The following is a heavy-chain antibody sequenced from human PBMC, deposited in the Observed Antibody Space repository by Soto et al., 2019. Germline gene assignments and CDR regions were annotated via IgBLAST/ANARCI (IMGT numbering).Heavy chain of an antibody. Sequence: PGGSLRLSCAASGFTFAGYAMNWVRQAPGKGLEWVSGVSGDGDRTDYADSVKGRFTISRDNSKNTLYLQMNSLRAEDTAVYYCAKGSYFSGWTPSFDSWGQGTLVTVSS. CDR3: AKGSYFSGWTPSFDS. CDR1: GFTFAGYA. J-gene: IGHJ4*02. V-gene: IGHV3-23*01. CDR2: VSGDGDRT. D-gene: IGHD6-19*01.